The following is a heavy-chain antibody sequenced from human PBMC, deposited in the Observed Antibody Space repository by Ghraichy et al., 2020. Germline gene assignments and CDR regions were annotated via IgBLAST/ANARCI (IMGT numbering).Heavy chain of an antibody. J-gene: IGHJ4*02. V-gene: IGHV3-48*04. D-gene: IGHD3-10*01. CDR3: ARRSGPDY. CDR2: ISSSSSTI. CDR1: GFTFSSYS. Sequence: GGSLRLSCAASGFTFSSYSMNWVRQAPGKGLEWVSYISSSSSTIYYADFVKGRFTISRDNAKNSLYLQMNSLRAEDTAVYYCARRSGPDYWGQGTLVTVSS.